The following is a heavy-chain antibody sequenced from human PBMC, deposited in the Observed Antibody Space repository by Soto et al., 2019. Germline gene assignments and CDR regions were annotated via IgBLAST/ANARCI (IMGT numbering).Heavy chain of an antibody. CDR1: GFTFSSYA. V-gene: IGHV3-23*01. CDR3: ANRWYLRGSMYGMDV. J-gene: IGHJ6*02. CDR2: ISGSGGST. D-gene: IGHD6-13*01. Sequence: GGSLRLSCAASGFTFSSYAMSWVRQAPGKGLEWVSAISGSGGSTYYADSVKGRFTISRDNSKNTLYLQMNSLRAEDTAVYYCANRWYLRGSMYGMDVWGQGTTVTVSS.